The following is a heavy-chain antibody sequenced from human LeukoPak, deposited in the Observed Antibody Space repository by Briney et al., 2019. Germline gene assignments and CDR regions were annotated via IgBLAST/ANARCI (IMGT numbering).Heavy chain of an antibody. CDR2: INPCGGST. Sequence: SVKVSCKASGYTFTSYYMHWVRPAPGQGREWMGIINPCGGSTSFAQKFQGRVTMTRDMSTSTVYMELSSLRSEDTGVYYCARDTRSGGDCLVYWGQGTLVTVSS. CDR3: ARDTRSGGDCLVY. J-gene: IGHJ4*02. CDR1: GYTFTSYY. V-gene: IGHV1-46*01. D-gene: IGHD2-21*01.